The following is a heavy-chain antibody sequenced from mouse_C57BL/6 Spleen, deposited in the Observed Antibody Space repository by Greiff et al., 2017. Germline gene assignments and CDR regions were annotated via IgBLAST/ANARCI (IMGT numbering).Heavy chain of an antibody. CDR2: IWGDGST. Sequence: QVQLQQSGPGLVAPSQSLSITCTVSGFSLTSYGVSWVRQPPGKGLEWLGVIWGDGSTNYHSALISRLSISKDNSKSQVFLKLNSRQTDDTATYYCAIITTVVGGYFDVWGTGTTVTVSS. V-gene: IGHV2-3*01. CDR1: GFSLTSYG. J-gene: IGHJ1*03. D-gene: IGHD1-1*01. CDR3: AIITTVVGGYFDV.